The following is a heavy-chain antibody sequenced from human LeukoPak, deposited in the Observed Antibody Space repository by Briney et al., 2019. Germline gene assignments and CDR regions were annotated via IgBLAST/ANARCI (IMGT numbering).Heavy chain of an antibody. CDR1: RLSISFYC. D-gene: IGHD3-16*01. V-gene: IGHV3-7*04. Sequence: GGSLRLSCAASRLSISFYCMSWVRQAPGKGLEWVSNINQEGTEKNYVDSVKGRFTISRDNAKNSVYLQMNSLRDEDTAVYYCARDPEGDDYEMDVWSQGTTVTV. CDR3: ARDPEGDDYEMDV. J-gene: IGHJ6*02. CDR2: INQEGTEK.